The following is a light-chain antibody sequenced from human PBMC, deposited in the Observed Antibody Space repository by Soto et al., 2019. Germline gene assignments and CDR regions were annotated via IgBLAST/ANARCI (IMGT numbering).Light chain of an antibody. J-gene: IGKJ2*01. CDR1: QSVSSSSY. CDR2: GAS. Sequence: EIVLTQSPGTLSLSPGERATLSCRAIQSVSSSSYLAWYQQKPGQAPRLLIYGASITATGIPDRFSGSGYATDFTLTISRLEPEDFAVYYCRQYCSSPSYTFGQGTKLEIK. V-gene: IGKV3-20*01. CDR3: RQYCSSPSYT.